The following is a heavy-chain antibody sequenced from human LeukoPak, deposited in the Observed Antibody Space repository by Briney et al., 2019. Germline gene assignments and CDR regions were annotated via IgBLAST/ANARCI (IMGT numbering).Heavy chain of an antibody. CDR3: ARGGSYGDY. CDR2: VNPDGSST. Sequence: GGSLRLSRAASGFTFTRYWMHWVRQAPGKGLVWVSRVNPDGSSTIYGDSVKGRFTSSRDNAKNTLYLQMNSLRAEDTAVYYCARGGSYGDYWGQGILVTVSS. CDR1: GFTFTRYW. V-gene: IGHV3-74*01. D-gene: IGHD3-16*01. J-gene: IGHJ4*02.